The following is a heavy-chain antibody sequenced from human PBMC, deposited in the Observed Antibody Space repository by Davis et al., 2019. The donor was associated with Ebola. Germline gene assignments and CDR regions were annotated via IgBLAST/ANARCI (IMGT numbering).Heavy chain of an antibody. CDR3: ARGHCTRSSCYTGGYYYYAMDV. J-gene: IGHJ6*02. CDR2: IKQDGSEK. Sequence: GESLKISCAASGFTFSGYWMSWVRQAPGKGLEWVANIKQDGSEKYYVDSVKGRFTISRDNAKNSLYLQMNSLGAEDTAVYYCARGHCTRSSCYTGGYYYYAMDVWGQGTTVIVSS. V-gene: IGHV3-7*01. D-gene: IGHD2-2*02. CDR1: GFTFSGYW.